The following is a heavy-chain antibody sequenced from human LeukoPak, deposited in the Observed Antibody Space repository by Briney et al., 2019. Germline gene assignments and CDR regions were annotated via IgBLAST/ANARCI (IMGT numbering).Heavy chain of an antibody. CDR2: IYSGGST. CDR3: AVANPHTTGWYYFDY. Sequence: GGSLRLSCAPSGLTVSSNYMCWVRQAPGKGLECVSVIYSGGSTYYADSVKGRFTISRDNSKNTLYLQMTSLRAEDTAVYYCAVANPHTTGWYYFDYWGQGTLVTVSS. V-gene: IGHV3-53*01. CDR1: GLTVSSNY. D-gene: IGHD6-19*01. J-gene: IGHJ4*02.